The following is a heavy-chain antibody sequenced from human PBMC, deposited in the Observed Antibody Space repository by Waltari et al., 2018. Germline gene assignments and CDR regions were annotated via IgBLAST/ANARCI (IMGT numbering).Heavy chain of an antibody. CDR1: GGTFSSYA. V-gene: IGHV1-69*04. Sequence: QVQLVQSGAEVKKPGSSVKVSCKASGGTFSSYAISWVRQAPGQGLEWLGGFLPTLGIANHAHKCRGRVTSTADESTSKAYMALSSLRAEDTAVYYCASGASSSWTYYFDYWVHGTLVTVSA. J-gene: IGHJ4*01. D-gene: IGHD6-13*01. CDR2: FLPTLGIA. CDR3: ASGASSSWTYYFDY.